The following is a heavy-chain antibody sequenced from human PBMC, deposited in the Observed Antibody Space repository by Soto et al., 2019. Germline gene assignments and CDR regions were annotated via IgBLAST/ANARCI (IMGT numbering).Heavy chain of an antibody. CDR2: INYRGTT. CDR1: GGSIIDGQTY. D-gene: IGHD2-15*01. Sequence: PSETLSLTCTVSGGSIIDGQTYLNWIRQHPERGLEWMGYINYRGTTNYSPALKIRILISIDTSKNQFSLRLTSVTAADTAVYYCARDSPGVAPYWGQGTLVTVSS. CDR3: ARDSPGVAPY. J-gene: IGHJ4*02. V-gene: IGHV4-31*03.